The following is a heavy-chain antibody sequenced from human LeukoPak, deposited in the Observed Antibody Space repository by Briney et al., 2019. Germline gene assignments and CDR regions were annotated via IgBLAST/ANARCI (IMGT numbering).Heavy chain of an antibody. Sequence: ASVKVSCKASGYTFTDYDINWVRQASGQGLEWMGWMNPTSGNTGYAQKFQGRVTMTRDTSESTAYMELSSLRSEDTAVYYCARGPAAAGSYYFDYWGQGTLVTVSS. CDR2: MNPTSGNT. V-gene: IGHV1-8*01. CDR1: GYTFTDYD. J-gene: IGHJ4*02. D-gene: IGHD6-13*01. CDR3: ARGPAAAGSYYFDY.